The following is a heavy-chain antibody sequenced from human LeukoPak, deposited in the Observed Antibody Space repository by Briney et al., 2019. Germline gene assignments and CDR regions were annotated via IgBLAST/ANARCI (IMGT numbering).Heavy chain of an antibody. CDR3: AKGETSGSDYDFWSGYPNTYFDF. CDR1: GFTFSSYG. Sequence: GGSLRLSCAASGFTFSSYGMHWVRQAPGRGVEWVAVICYDGSNKYYDWSVKGLFTISRDNFKITLYLQMNSLRAEDTAVYYCAKGETSGSDYDFWSGYPNTYFDFWGQGTLVTVSS. D-gene: IGHD3-3*01. CDR2: ICYDGSNK. V-gene: IGHV3-33*06. J-gene: IGHJ4*02.